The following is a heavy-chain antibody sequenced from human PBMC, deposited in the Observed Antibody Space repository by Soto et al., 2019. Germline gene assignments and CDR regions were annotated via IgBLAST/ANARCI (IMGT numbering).Heavy chain of an antibody. Sequence: QVQLVQSGTEVKKPGASVTVSCKSSGYTFTDFYLHWLRQAPGQGLEWVGWINPKTGDTKSSQKFQGSVTMSRETSVSTAYIDLTSLTSDDTAMYYCATGTNGTTGWYHPWGQGTRVTVSS. D-gene: IGHD1-1*01. CDR1: GYTFTDFY. CDR3: ATGTNGTTGWYHP. V-gene: IGHV1-2*02. J-gene: IGHJ5*02. CDR2: INPKTGDT.